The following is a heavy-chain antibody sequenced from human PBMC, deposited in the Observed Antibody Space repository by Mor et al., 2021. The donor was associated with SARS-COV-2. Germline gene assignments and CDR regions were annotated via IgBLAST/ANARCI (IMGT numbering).Heavy chain of an antibody. CDR2: ISWNSGSI. CDR3: AKVNMVRGVRPRGLQKQDAFDI. D-gene: IGHD3-10*01. V-gene: IGHV3-9*01. J-gene: IGHJ3*02. Sequence: VSGISWNSGSIGYADSVKGRFTISRDNAKNSLYLQMNSLRAEDTALYYCAKVNMVRGVRPRGLQKQDAFDIWGQGTMVTVSS.